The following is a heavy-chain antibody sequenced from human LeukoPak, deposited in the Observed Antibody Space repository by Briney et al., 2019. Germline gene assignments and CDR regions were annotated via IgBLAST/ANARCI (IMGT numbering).Heavy chain of an antibody. CDR3: ARGGTMVRGIPPFDY. CDR2: IIPIFGTA. J-gene: IGHJ4*02. CDR1: GGTFSSHA. Sequence: SVKVSCKASGGTFSSHAISWVRQAPGQGLEWMGGIIPIFGTANYAQKFQGRVTITADESTSTAYMELSSLRSEDTAVYYCARGGTMVRGIPPFDYWGQGTLVTVSS. V-gene: IGHV1-69*13. D-gene: IGHD3-10*01.